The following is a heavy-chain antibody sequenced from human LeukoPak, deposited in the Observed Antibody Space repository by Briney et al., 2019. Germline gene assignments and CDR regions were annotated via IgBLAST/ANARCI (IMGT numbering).Heavy chain of an antibody. CDR3: ARDRYGDYKNFDY. CDR1: GFTFSSYS. CDR2: ISSSSSYI. J-gene: IGHJ4*02. V-gene: IGHV3-21*01. Sequence: GGSLRLSCAASGFTFSSYSMNWVRQAPGKGLEWVSSISSSSSYIYYAVSVKGRFTISRDNAKNSLYLQMNSLRAEDTAVYYCARDRYGDYKNFDYWGQGTLVTVSS. D-gene: IGHD4-17*01.